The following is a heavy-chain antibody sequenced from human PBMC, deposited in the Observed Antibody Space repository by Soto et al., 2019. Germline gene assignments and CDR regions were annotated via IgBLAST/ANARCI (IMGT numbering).Heavy chain of an antibody. J-gene: IGHJ3*02. D-gene: IGHD6-13*01. CDR3: ARNGIEAAGPDAFDI. Sequence: LXESLKVYWKGSGYSFTSYWISLVLQMRGKGLEWMGRIDPSDSYTNYSPSFQGHVTISADKSISTAYLQWSSLKASDTAMYYCARNGIEAAGPDAFDIWGQGTMVTVS. CDR1: GYSFTSYW. CDR2: IDPSDSYT. V-gene: IGHV5-10-1*01.